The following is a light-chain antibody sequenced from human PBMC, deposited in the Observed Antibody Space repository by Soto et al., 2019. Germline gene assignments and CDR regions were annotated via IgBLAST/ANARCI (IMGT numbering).Light chain of an antibody. Sequence: NFMLTQPHSVSESPGKTVIISCTRSSGSIASNYVQWYQQRPGSAPTTVIYEDNHRPSGVPDRFSGSIDTSSNSASLSISGLKTEDEADYYCQSYDSNTAVFGGGTKVTDL. CDR2: EDN. J-gene: IGLJ3*02. CDR3: QSYDSNTAV. CDR1: SGSIASNY. V-gene: IGLV6-57*03.